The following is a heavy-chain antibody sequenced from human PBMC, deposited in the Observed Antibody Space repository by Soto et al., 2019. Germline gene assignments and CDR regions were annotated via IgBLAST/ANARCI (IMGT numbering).Heavy chain of an antibody. CDR1: GYSFTSYW. J-gene: IGHJ6*02. D-gene: IGHD2-15*01. CDR3: YPPNNYYYYDMDV. V-gene: IGHV5-51*01. CDR2: IYPGDSDT. Sequence: PGESLKISCKGSGYSFTSYWIGWVRQMPGKGLEWMGIIYPGDSDTRYSPSFQGQVTISADKSISTAYLQWSSLKASDTAMYWCYPPNNYYYYDMDVWGQETTVAVSS.